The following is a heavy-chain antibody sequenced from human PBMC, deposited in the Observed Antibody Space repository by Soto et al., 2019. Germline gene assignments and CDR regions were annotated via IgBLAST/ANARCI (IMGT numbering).Heavy chain of an antibody. Sequence: TGGSLRLSCAASGFTFSSYAMHWVRQAPGKGLEWVAVISYDGSNKYYADSVKGRFTISRDNSKNTLYLQMNSLRAEDTAVYYCARAEMIRDYYYGMDVWGQGTTVTVSS. CDR3: ARAEMIRDYYYGMDV. CDR1: GFTFSSYA. J-gene: IGHJ6*02. D-gene: IGHD3-16*01. V-gene: IGHV3-30-3*01. CDR2: ISYDGSNK.